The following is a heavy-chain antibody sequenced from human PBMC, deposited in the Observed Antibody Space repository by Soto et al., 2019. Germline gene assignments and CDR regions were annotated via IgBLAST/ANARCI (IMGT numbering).Heavy chain of an antibody. CDR1: GFTFSSYA. Sequence: EVQLVESGGGLVQPGGSLRLSCAASGFTFSSYAIHWVRQAPGKGLEFVSAINNGGNTYYANSVKGRFTISRDNSKNTLYLQMGSLRAEDMAVYYCARARYSSDWLPFDYWGQGTLVTVSS. D-gene: IGHD6-19*01. CDR3: ARARYSSDWLPFDY. V-gene: IGHV3-64*01. CDR2: INNGGNT. J-gene: IGHJ4*02.